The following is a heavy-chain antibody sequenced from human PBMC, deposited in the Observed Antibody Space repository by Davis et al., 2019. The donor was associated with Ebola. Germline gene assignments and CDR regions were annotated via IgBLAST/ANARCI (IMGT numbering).Heavy chain of an antibody. D-gene: IGHD3-3*01. V-gene: IGHV4-34*01. CDR1: GGSFSGYY. Sequence: SETLSLTCAVYGGSFSGYYWSWIRQPPGKGLEWIGEINHSGSTNYNPSLTSRVTVSVDTSKNQFSLKLSSVTAADTAVYYCARVNYDFWSGYYTGNWFDPWGQGTLVTVSS. CDR3: ARVNYDFWSGYYTGNWFDP. J-gene: IGHJ5*02. CDR2: INHSGST.